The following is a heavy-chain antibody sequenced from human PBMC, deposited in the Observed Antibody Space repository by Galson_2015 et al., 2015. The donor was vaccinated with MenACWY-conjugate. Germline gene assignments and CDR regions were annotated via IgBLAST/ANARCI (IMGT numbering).Heavy chain of an antibody. CDR1: GFTFSDYY. V-gene: IGHV3-11*05. J-gene: IGHJ4*02. Sequence: SLRLSCAASGFTFSDYYMTWMRQAPGKGLEWVSYISGSSGDTKYADSVKGRFTISRDNAKNSLYLQMNSLRVEDTAVYFCSRDPRVFDYWGQGTLVTVSS. CDR2: ISGSSGDT. CDR3: SRDPRVFDY.